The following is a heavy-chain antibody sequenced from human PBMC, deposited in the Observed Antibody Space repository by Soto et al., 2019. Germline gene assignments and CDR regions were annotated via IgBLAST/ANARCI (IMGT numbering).Heavy chain of an antibody. V-gene: IGHV1-69*01. CDR2: IIPIFGTA. CDR1: EGTFSSYA. Sequence: QVQLVQSGAEVKKPGSSVKVSCKASEGTFSSYAISWVRQAPGQGLEWMGGIIPIFGTANYAQRFQGRVTITADESTSTAYMELSSLRSEDTAVYYCARVTIFGVVIGYNWFDPWGQGTLVTVSS. CDR3: ARVTIFGVVIGYNWFDP. D-gene: IGHD3-3*01. J-gene: IGHJ5*02.